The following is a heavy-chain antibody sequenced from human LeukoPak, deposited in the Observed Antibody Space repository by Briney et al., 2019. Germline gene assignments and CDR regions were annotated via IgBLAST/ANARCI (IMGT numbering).Heavy chain of an antibody. V-gene: IGHV1-46*01. D-gene: IGHD2-2*01. CDR3: AREGDPIVVVPAAIPNAFDI. Sequence: ASVKVSCKAFGYTFTSYYMHWVRQAPGQGLEWMGIINPSGGSTSYAQKFQGRVTMTRDTSTSTVYMELSSLRSEDTAVYYCAREGDPIVVVPAAIPNAFDIWGQGTMVTVSS. CDR1: GYTFTSYY. CDR2: INPSGGST. J-gene: IGHJ3*02.